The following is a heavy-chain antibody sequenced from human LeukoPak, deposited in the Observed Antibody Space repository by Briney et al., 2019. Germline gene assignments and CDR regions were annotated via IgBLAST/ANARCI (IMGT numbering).Heavy chain of an antibody. CDR3: ARGVGGYSYGTDY. V-gene: IGHV3-33*01. CDR2: IWYDGSNK. CDR1: GFTFSSYG. D-gene: IGHD5-18*01. Sequence: GGSLRLSCAASGFTFSSYGMHWVRQAPGKGLEWVAVIWYDGSNKYYADSVKGRFIISRDNSKNTLYLQMNSLRAEDTAVYYCARGVGGYSYGTDYWGQGTLVTVSS. J-gene: IGHJ4*02.